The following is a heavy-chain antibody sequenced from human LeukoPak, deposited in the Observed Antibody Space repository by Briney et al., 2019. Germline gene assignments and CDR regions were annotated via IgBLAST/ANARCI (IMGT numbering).Heavy chain of an antibody. Sequence: SETLSLTCADYGGSFSGYYWSWIRQPPGKGLERIGEINHSGSTNYNPSLKSRVTVSVDTSKNQFSLKLSSVTAADTAVYYCARMSPGTYGDYDSWGQGTLVTVSS. CDR2: INHSGST. J-gene: IGHJ5*01. V-gene: IGHV4-34*01. CDR1: GGSFSGYY. CDR3: ARMSPGTYGDYDS. D-gene: IGHD4-17*01.